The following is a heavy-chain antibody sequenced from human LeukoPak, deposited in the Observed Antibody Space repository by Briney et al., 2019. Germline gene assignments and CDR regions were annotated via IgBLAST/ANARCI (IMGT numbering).Heavy chain of an antibody. Sequence: SETLSLTCAVYGGSFSGYYWSWIRQPPGKGLEWIGEINHSGSTNYNPSLKSRVTISVDTSKNQFSLKLSSVTAADTAVYYCANHLACGSTSCPPFDSWGQGTLVTVSS. D-gene: IGHD2-2*01. J-gene: IGHJ4*02. CDR3: ANHLACGSTSCPPFDS. V-gene: IGHV4-34*01. CDR2: INHSGST. CDR1: GGSFSGYY.